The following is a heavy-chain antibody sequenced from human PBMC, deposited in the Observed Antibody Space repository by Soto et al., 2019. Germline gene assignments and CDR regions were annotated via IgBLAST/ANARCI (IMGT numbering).Heavy chain of an antibody. D-gene: IGHD6-19*01. V-gene: IGHV3-33*01. Sequence: QVQLVESGGGVVQPGRSLRLSCAASGFTFSSYGMHWVRRAPGKGLEWVAVIWYDGSNKYYADSVKGRFTISRDNSKNTLYLQMNSLRAEDTAVYYCARGGSSGWSQDYYYGMDVWGQGTTVTVSS. J-gene: IGHJ6*02. CDR1: GFTFSSYG. CDR3: ARGGSSGWSQDYYYGMDV. CDR2: IWYDGSNK.